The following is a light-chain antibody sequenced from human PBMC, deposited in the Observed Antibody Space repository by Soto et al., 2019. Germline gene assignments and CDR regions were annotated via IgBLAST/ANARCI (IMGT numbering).Light chain of an antibody. CDR1: QSLEGW. CDR2: RAS. V-gene: IGKV1-5*03. CDR3: QQYKSYFS. J-gene: IGKJ2*01. Sequence: DIQMTQSPSTLSASVGDRVTIICRASQSLEGWLAWYQQKPGKAPKLLMYRASSLESGVPSRFSGSGSGTEFTLTISSLQPDDFATYYCQQYKSYFSFGQGTKLEIK.